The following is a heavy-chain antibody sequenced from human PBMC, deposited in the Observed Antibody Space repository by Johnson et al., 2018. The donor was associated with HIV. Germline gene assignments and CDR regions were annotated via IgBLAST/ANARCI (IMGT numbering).Heavy chain of an antibody. V-gene: IGHV3-30*14. CDR2: ISYDGSNK. D-gene: IGHD6-6*01. CDR3: ARGSSGSFDL. Sequence: QVLLVESGGGVVQPGRSLRLSCAASGFTFSSYAMHWVRQAPGKGLEWVAVISYDGSNKYYADSVKGRFTISRDSSKNAVYLQISSLRAEDTALYYCARGSSGSFDLWGRGTMVTVSS. CDR1: GFTFSSYA. J-gene: IGHJ3*01.